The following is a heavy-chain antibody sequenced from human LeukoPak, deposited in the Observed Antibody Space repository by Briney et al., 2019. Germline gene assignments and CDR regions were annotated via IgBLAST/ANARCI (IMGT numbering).Heavy chain of an antibody. CDR1: VFTFSTFG. J-gene: IGHJ5*01. CDR3: AKDLVPAAGGRKWYDS. CDR2: IRFDGKNK. Sequence: GGSLRLSSAVSVFTFSTFGMNWVRQAPGKGLEWVAFIRFDGKNKNYLDSLKGRFTISRDNSKNTLYLQMNSLRPEDTAVYYCAKDLVPAAGGRKWYDSWGQGTLVTVSS. V-gene: IGHV3-30*02. D-gene: IGHD2-2*01.